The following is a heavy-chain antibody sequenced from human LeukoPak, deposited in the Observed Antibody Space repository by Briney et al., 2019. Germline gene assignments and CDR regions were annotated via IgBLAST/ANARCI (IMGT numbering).Heavy chain of an antibody. CDR2: IKQDGSEK. V-gene: IGHV3-7*01. Sequence: GGSLRLSCAASRFTFSSYWMSWVRQAPGKGLEWVANIKQDGSEKYYVDSVKGRFTISRDNANSTLYLQMDSLRGDDAAVYYCAKAVGSISWSFDYWGQGTLVTVSS. D-gene: IGHD6-13*01. CDR1: RFTFSSYW. J-gene: IGHJ4*02. CDR3: AKAVGSISWSFDY.